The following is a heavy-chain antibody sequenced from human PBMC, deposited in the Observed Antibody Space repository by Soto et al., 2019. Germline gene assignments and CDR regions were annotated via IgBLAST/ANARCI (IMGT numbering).Heavy chain of an antibody. CDR2: MNPNSGNT. CDR1: GYTFTSYD. J-gene: IGHJ4*02. D-gene: IGHD3-10*01. V-gene: IGHV1-8*01. Sequence: ASVKVSCKASGYTFTSYDINWVRQATGQGLEWMGWMNPNSGNTGYAQKFQGRVTMTRNTSISTAYMELSSLRSEDTAVYYCASMVRGVIFYNDYWGQGTLVTVSS. CDR3: ASMVRGVIFYNDY.